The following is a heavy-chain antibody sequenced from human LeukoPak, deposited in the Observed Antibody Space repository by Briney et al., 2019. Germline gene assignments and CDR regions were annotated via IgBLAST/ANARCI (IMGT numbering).Heavy chain of an antibody. J-gene: IGHJ4*02. D-gene: IGHD2-21*02. CDR3: ARYSVVTGNDY. V-gene: IGHV1-3*01. Sequence: ASVKVSYMASGYTFTSYSMHWVRQAPGQKLEGMGWINDGNGNKKFQQKFQGRVTITRDTSASPAYMELSSLRSEDTAVYYCARYSVVTGNDYWGQGTLVTVSS. CDR2: INDGNGNK. CDR1: GYTFTSYS.